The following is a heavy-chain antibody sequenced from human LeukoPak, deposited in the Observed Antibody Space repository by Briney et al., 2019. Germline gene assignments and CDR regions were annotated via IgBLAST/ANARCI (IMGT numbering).Heavy chain of an antibody. Sequence: GGSLRLSSSASGFSFSGYSINWVRQAPGKGLEWVSSISPSSSYIYYADSVKGRFTISRDNAKNSLYLQMTSLRAEDTAVYYCARGRGCSSMSCYPDYWGQGTLVTVSS. CDR1: GFSFSGYS. V-gene: IGHV3-21*01. CDR3: ARGRGCSSMSCYPDY. J-gene: IGHJ4*02. D-gene: IGHD2-2*01. CDR2: ISPSSSYI.